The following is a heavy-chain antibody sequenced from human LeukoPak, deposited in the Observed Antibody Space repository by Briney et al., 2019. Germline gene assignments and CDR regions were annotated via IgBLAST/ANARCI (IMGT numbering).Heavy chain of an antibody. CDR1: GFRFSSYG. CDR3: ARPLVTTVAGTYYFDY. D-gene: IGHD6-19*01. J-gene: IGHJ4*02. V-gene: IGHV3-30*02. CDR2: IRYDESRT. Sequence: PGGSLRLSCAASGFRFSSYGMHWVRQAPGKGLEWVSFIRYDESRTFYGDSVKGRFIIPRDDSKNTVYLHMHSLRTEDTAVYYCARPLVTTVAGTYYFDYWGQGTLVTVSS.